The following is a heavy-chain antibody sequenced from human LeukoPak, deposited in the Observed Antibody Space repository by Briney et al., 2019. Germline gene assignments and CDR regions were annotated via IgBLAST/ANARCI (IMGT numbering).Heavy chain of an antibody. V-gene: IGHV4-4*07. J-gene: IGHJ3*02. D-gene: IGHD6-13*01. Sequence: SETLSLTCTVSGGSINSNYWSWIRQPAGKGLEWIGRFYISGSTNYNPSLKSRVTMSVDTSKNQFSLKMKSVTAADTAVYYCARGRASSSPDAFDIWGQGTMVSVSS. CDR2: FYISGST. CDR1: GGSINSNY. CDR3: ARGRASSSPDAFDI.